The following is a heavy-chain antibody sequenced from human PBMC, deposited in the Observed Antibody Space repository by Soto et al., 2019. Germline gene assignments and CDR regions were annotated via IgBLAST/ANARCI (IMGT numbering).Heavy chain of an antibody. J-gene: IGHJ5*02. Sequence: SETLSLTCAVYGGSFSGYYWSWIRQPPGKGLEWIGEINHSGSTNYNPSLKSRVTISVDTSKNQFSLKLSSVTAADTAVYYCAIRGAPNWFDPWGQGTLVTVSS. CDR3: AIRGAPNWFDP. CDR2: INHSGST. CDR1: GGSFSGYY. V-gene: IGHV4-34*01.